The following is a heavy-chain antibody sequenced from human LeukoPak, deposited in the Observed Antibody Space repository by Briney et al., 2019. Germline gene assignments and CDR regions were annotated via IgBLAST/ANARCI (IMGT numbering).Heavy chain of an antibody. CDR1: GGSFSGYY. CDR2: INHSGST. CDR3: ARRPWIAAAGTVGYYFDY. Sequence: SETLSLTCAVYGGSFSGYYWSWIRQPPGKGLEWIGEINHSGSTNYNPSLTSRVTISVDTSKNQFSLRLSSVTAADTAVYYCARRPWIAAAGTVGYYFDYWGQGTLVTVSS. D-gene: IGHD6-13*01. J-gene: IGHJ4*02. V-gene: IGHV4-34*01.